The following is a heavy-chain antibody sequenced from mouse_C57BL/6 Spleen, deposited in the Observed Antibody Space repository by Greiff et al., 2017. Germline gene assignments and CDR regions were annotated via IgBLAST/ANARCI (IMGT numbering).Heavy chain of an antibody. CDR2: IYPGDGDT. CDR3: ARSNYGNYAYYAMDY. D-gene: IGHD2-1*01. V-gene: IGHV1-82*01. Sequence: QVQLQQSGPELVKPGASVKISCKASGYAFSSSWMNWVKQRPGKGLEWIERIYPGDGDTNYNGKFKGKATLTADKSSSTAYMQLSSLTSEDSAVYFCARSNYGNYAYYAMDYWGQGTSVTVSS. CDR1: GYAFSSSW. J-gene: IGHJ4*01.